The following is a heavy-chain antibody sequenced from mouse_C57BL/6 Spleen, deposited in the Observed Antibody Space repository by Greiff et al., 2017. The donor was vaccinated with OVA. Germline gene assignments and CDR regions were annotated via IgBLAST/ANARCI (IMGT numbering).Heavy chain of an antibody. J-gene: IGHJ2*01. CDR1: GFNIKDDY. CDR3: TTKHSGY. Sequence: VQLKESGAELVRPGASVKLSCTASGFNIKDDYMHWVKQRPEQGLEWIGWIDPENGDTEYASKFQGKATITADTSSNTAYLQLRSLTSEDTAVYYCTTKHSGYWGQGTTLTVSS. V-gene: IGHV14-4*01. D-gene: IGHD6-1*01. CDR2: IDPENGDT.